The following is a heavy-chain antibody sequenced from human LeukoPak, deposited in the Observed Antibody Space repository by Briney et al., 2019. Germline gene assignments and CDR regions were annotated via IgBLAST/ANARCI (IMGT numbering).Heavy chain of an antibody. D-gene: IGHD3-10*01. CDR2: IYYSGST. Sequence: SETLSLTCTVSGGSVGSGSYYWSWIRQPPGKGLEWIGYIYYSGSTNYNPSLKSRATISVDTSKNQFSLKLSSVTAADTAVYYCARSTGSQLLWFGEFDYWGQGTLVTVSS. CDR3: ARSTGSQLLWFGEFDY. CDR1: GGSVGSGSYY. V-gene: IGHV4-61*01. J-gene: IGHJ4*02.